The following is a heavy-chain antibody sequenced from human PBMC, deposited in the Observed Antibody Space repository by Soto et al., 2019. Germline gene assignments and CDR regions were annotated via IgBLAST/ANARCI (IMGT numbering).Heavy chain of an antibody. V-gene: IGHV4-31*03. CDR2: IYYSGST. J-gene: IGHJ4*02. Sequence: SETLSLTCTVSGGSISSGGYYWSWIRQHPGKGLEWIGYIYYSGSTYYNPSLKSRVTISVDTSKNQFSLRLSSVSAADTAVYYCARAHEHLLDYWGQGTLVTVCS. CDR3: ARAHEHLLDY. CDR1: GGSISSGGYY. D-gene: IGHD3-3*01.